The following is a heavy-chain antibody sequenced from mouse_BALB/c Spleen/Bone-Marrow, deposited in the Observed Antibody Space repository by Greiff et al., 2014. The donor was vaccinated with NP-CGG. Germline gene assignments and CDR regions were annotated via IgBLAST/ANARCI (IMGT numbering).Heavy chain of an antibody. D-gene: IGHD2-10*02. CDR2: IYPGDGET. CDR3: ARKYGDY. CDR1: GYPFSSYW. V-gene: IGHV1-80*01. Sequence: VKLMESGAELVRPGSSVKISCKASGYPFSSYWMSWVKQRPGQGLEWIGQIYPGDGETNYNGKFKGNATLTADKSSGTAYMQLISLTSEDSAVYFCARKYGDYWGQGTTLTVSS. J-gene: IGHJ2*01.